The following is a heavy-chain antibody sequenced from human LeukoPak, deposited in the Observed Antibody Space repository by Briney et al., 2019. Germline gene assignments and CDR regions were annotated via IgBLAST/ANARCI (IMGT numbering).Heavy chain of an antibody. V-gene: IGHV3-53*01. CDR1: GFTVSNNY. CDR2: IYIGGGT. J-gene: IGHJ6*03. Sequence: GGSLRLSCAASGFTVSNNYMSWVRQAPGKGLEWVSVIYIGGGTYYADSVKGRFTISRDNSKDTLYLQMNSLRAEDTAVYRCAKGGSANYFYYMDVWGTGTTVTVSS. D-gene: IGHD3-16*01. CDR3: AKGGSANYFYYMDV.